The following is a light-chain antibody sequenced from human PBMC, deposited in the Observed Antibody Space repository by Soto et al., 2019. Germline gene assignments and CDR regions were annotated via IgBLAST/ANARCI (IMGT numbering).Light chain of an antibody. J-gene: IGLJ1*01. CDR1: SSDVGGYDY. Sequence: QSALTQPPSASGSPGQSVTISCTGTSSDVGGYDYVSWYQQHPGKARKLMIFEVTIRPSGVSDRFSGSKSGNTASLTVSGLRAEDEADYYCSSYTGGNPSYVFGTGTKLTVL. CDR2: EVT. V-gene: IGLV2-8*01. CDR3: SSYTGGNPSYV.